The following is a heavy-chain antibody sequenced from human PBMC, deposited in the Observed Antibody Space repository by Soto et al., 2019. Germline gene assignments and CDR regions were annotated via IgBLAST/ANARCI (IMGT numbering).Heavy chain of an antibody. J-gene: IGHJ4*01. CDR1: GYTFTGYF. D-gene: IGHD6-6*01. CDR3: ARSLSTIGARPDY. V-gene: IGHV1-2*02. Sequence: ASVKVSCKASGYTFTGYFIHWVRQAPGQGLEWMGWINPNTGDRNYAQDFQGRVALTRDTSISTAFMELRDLTSADTAVYYCARSLSTIGARPDYWGHGTLVTVSS. CDR2: INPNTGDR.